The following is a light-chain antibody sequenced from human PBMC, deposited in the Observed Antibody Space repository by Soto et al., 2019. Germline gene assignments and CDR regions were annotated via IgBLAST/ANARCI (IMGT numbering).Light chain of an antibody. CDR3: QQYNNWPPMYT. Sequence: EIVMTQSPATLSVSPGERATLSCRASQSINNRLAWYQQRPGQTPRLLIYAASARATGIPARYSGSGSGTEFTLSFSSLQSEDFAVYYWQQYNNWPPMYTFGQGTKLEI. V-gene: IGKV3-15*01. CDR2: AAS. J-gene: IGKJ2*01. CDR1: QSINNR.